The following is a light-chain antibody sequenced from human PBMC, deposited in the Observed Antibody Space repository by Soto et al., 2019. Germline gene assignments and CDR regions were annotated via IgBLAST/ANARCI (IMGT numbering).Light chain of an antibody. CDR3: QHYNGYSWT. CDR1: QSLSGW. CDR2: MAS. J-gene: IGKJ1*01. V-gene: IGKV1-5*03. Sequence: DIQMTQSPSTLSASVGDRVTITCRASQSLSGWLAWYQQEPGKAPNLLIYMASTLASGVPSRFSGSGSGTEFTLTISSLQPDDFATYYCQHYNGYSWTXGQGTKVDIK.